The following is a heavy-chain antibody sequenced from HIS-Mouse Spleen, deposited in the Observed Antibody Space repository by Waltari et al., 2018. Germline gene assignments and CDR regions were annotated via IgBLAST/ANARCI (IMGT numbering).Heavy chain of an antibody. J-gene: IGHJ2*01. Sequence: QLQLQESGPGLVKPSETLSLTCPVPGGSISSSSYYWGWIRRPPGKGLEWIGSIYYSGSTYYNPSLKSRVTISVDTSKNQFSLKLSSVTAADTAVYYCAREIPYSSSWYDWYFDLWGRGTLVTVSS. V-gene: IGHV4-39*07. D-gene: IGHD6-13*01. CDR3: AREIPYSSSWYDWYFDL. CDR1: GGSISSSSYY. CDR2: IYYSGST.